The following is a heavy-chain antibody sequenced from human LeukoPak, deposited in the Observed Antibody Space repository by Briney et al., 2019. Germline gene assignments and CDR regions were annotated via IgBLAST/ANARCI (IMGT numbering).Heavy chain of an antibody. J-gene: IGHJ4*02. CDR2: IIPTFGIA. CDR1: GGTFSSYA. V-gene: IGHV1-69*04. Sequence: SVKVSCKASGGTFSSYAISWVRQAPGQGLEWMGRIIPTFGIANYAQKFQGRVTITADKSTSTAYMELSSLRSEDTAVYYCARDRGHAYDSSGYFDYWGQGTLVTVSS. D-gene: IGHD3-22*01. CDR3: ARDRGHAYDSSGYFDY.